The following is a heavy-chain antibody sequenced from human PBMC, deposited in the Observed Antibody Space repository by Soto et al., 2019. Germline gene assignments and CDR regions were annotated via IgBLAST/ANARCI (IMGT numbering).Heavy chain of an antibody. CDR3: AREVDESMHY. CDR2: IIPFLEIT. J-gene: IGHJ4*02. V-gene: IGHV1-69*08. D-gene: IGHD2-2*01. Sequence: QVQLVQSGAEVKKPGSSVKVSCKASGGTFSSHIVSWVRQAPGQGLEWMGRIIPFLEITNYAQKFKGRAPITADKSTSTAYMELSPLRSEDTALYYCAREVDESMHYWGQGTLVTVSS. CDR1: GGTFSSHI.